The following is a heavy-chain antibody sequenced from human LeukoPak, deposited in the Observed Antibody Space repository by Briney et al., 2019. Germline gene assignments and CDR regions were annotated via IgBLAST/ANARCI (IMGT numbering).Heavy chain of an antibody. CDR2: IIPIFGTA. J-gene: IGHJ6*03. CDR3: ATPARMVSYYMDV. D-gene: IGHD2-8*01. V-gene: IGHV1-69*13. CDR1: GGTFSSYA. Sequence: GAPVKVSCKASGGTFSSYAISWVRQAPGQGLEWMGGIIPIFGTANYAQKFQGRVAITADGSTSTAYMELSSLRSEDTAVYYCATPARMVSYYMDVWGKGTTVTVSS.